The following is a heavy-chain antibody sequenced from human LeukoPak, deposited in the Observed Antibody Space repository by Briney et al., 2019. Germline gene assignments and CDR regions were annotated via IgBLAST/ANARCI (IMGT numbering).Heavy chain of an antibody. CDR2: ISYDGSNK. CDR3: ARDVLRFSRELNWLDP. V-gene: IGHV3-30-3*01. Sequence: GGSLRLSCAASGFTFSSYAMHWVRQAPGKGLEWVAVISYDGSNKYYADSVKGRFTISRDNSKNTLYLQMNSLRAEDTAVYYCARDVLRFSRELNWLDPWGQGTLVTVSS. D-gene: IGHD3-3*01. CDR1: GFTFSSYA. J-gene: IGHJ5*02.